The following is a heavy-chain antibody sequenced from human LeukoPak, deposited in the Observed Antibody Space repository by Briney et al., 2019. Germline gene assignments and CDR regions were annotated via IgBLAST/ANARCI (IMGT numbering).Heavy chain of an antibody. CDR3: ARDMGDYSYYYMDV. V-gene: IGHV3-48*03. CDR2: ISSSGSTI. J-gene: IGHJ6*03. CDR1: GFTFSSYD. D-gene: IGHD3-16*01. Sequence: GGSLRLSCAASGFTFSSYDMNWVRQAPGRGLEWVSYISSSGSTIYYADSVKGRFTISRDNAKNSLYLQMNNLRAEDTAVYYCARDMGDYSYYYMDVWGKGTTVTVSS.